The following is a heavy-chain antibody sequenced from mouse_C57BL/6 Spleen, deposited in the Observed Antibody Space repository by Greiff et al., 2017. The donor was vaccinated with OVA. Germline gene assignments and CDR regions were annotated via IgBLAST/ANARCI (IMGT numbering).Heavy chain of an antibody. Sequence: QVQLQQPGAELVRPGSSVKLSCKASGYTFTSYWMDWVKQRPGQGLEWIGNIYPSDSETHYNQKFKDKATLTVDKSSSTAYMQLSSLTSEDSAVYYCARWREYDDGAMDYWGQGTSVTVSS. CDR3: ARWREYDDGAMDY. CDR1: GYTFTSYW. J-gene: IGHJ4*01. D-gene: IGHD2-14*01. V-gene: IGHV1-61*01. CDR2: IYPSDSET.